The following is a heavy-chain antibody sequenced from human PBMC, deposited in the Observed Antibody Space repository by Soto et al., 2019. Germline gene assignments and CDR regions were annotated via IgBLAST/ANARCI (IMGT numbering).Heavy chain of an antibody. CDR1: GGTFSSYA. V-gene: IGHV1-69*13. CDR3: AGGGGGGWHYCSGGSCYSGHFDY. CDR2: IIPIFGTA. Sequence: GASVKVSCKASGGTFSSYAISWVRQAPGQGLEWMGGIIPIFGTANYAQKFQGRVTITADESTSTAYMELSSLRSEDTAVYYCAGGGGGGWHYCSGGSCYSGHFDYWGQGTLVTVSS. D-gene: IGHD2-15*01. J-gene: IGHJ4*02.